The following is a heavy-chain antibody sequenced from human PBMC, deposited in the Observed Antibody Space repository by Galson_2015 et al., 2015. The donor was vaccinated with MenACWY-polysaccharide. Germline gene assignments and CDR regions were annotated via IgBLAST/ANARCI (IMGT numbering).Heavy chain of an antibody. CDR3: ARDRGRWEPRSNYFDP. CDR2: IKTKTNGGTT. CDR1: GFTFNDAW. D-gene: IGHD4-11*01. Sequence: SLRLSCAASGFTFNDAWMSWVRQAPGKGLEWVGRIKTKTNGGTTEYAAPVKGRFTISRDDSENTVYLQMNGLRAEDTAVYYCARDRGRWEPRSNYFDPWGQGTLVTVSS. V-gene: IGHV3-15*01. J-gene: IGHJ5*02.